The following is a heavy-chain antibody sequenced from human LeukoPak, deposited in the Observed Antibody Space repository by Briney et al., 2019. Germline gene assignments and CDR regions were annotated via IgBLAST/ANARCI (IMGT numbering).Heavy chain of an antibody. J-gene: IGHJ4*02. CDR1: GFTFSSYW. D-gene: IGHD2-15*01. Sequence: GGSLRLSCAASGFTFSSYWMSWVRQAPGKGLEWVANIKQDGSEKYYVDSVKGRFTIPRDNAKNSLYLQMNSLRAEDTAVYYCARGGLYCSGGSCYLVYWGQGTLVTVS. V-gene: IGHV3-7*01. CDR3: ARGGLYCSGGSCYLVY. CDR2: IKQDGSEK.